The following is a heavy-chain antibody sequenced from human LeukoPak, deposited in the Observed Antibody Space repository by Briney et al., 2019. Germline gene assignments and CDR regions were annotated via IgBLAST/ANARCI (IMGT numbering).Heavy chain of an antibody. D-gene: IGHD3-10*01. CDR1: GYTFTSYA. CDR2: INAGNGNT. CDR3: ARESRGYYGSGSLYYGMDV. J-gene: IGHJ6*02. V-gene: IGHV1-3*01. Sequence: GASVKVSCKASGYTFTSYAMHWVRQAPGQRLEWMGWINAGNGNTKYSQKFQGRVTTTRDTSASTAYMELSSLRSEDTAVYYCARESRGYYGSGSLYYGMDVWGQGTTVTVSS.